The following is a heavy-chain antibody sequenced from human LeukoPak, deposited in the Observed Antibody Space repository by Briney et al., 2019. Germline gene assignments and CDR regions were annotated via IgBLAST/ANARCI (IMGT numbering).Heavy chain of an antibody. Sequence: ASVKVSCKASGYTFTRYGIYWVRQAPGQGLEWMGWISGYNGNTKYAQKFQGRVSVTTDTSTSTAYMELRSLRSDDTAVYYCARGGGVVVAAHIDVWGKGTTVTVSS. CDR1: GYTFTRYG. CDR3: ARGGGVVVAAHIDV. CDR2: ISGYNGNT. J-gene: IGHJ6*03. V-gene: IGHV1-18*01. D-gene: IGHD2-15*01.